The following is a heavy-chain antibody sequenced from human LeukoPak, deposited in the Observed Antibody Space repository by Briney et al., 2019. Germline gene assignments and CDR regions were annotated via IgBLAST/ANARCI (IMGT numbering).Heavy chain of an antibody. J-gene: IGHJ5*02. CDR1: GFTFSSYS. Sequence: GGSLRLSCAASGFTFSSYSMNWVRQAPGKGLEWVSSISSSSSYIYYADSVKGRFTISRDNAKNSLYLQMNSLRAEDTAVYYCARAYGSSWYWFDPWGQGTLVTVSS. D-gene: IGHD6-13*01. CDR3: ARAYGSSWYWFDP. V-gene: IGHV3-21*01. CDR2: ISSSSSYI.